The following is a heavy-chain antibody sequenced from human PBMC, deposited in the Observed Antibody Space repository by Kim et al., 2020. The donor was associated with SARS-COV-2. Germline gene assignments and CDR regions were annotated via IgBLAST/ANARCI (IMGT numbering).Heavy chain of an antibody. V-gene: IGHV1-8*01. D-gene: IGHD6-13*01. CDR1: GYTFTSYD. Sequence: ASVKVSCKASGYTFTSYDINWVRQATGQGLEWMGWMNPNSGNTGYAQKFQGRVTMTRNTSISTAYMELSSLRSEDTAVYYCARLGWGYSSSWFGYYYYMDVLGKGTPVTVSS. CDR2: MNPNSGNT. CDR3: ARLGWGYSSSWFGYYYYMDV. J-gene: IGHJ6*03.